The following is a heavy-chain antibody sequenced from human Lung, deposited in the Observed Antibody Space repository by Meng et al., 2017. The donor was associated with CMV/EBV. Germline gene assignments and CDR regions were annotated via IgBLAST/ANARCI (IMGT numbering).Heavy chain of an antibody. V-gene: IGHV3-53*01. CDR3: AAAPHRGGTDCCALES. CDR2: ISSDGTT. Sequence: ESLKISCAASAFTVSSKYKSWVRRAPGKGLQWVSLISSDGTTYYAESVKGRFTISRDVSKNTLYLQMNSLRAEDTAVYYCAAAPHRGGTDCCALESWGQGNXVNGSS. CDR1: AFTVSSKY. J-gene: IGHJ4*02. D-gene: IGHD2-21*01.